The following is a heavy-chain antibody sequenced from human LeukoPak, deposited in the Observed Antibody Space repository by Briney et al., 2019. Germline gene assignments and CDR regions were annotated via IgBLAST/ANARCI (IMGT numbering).Heavy chain of an antibody. D-gene: IGHD3-22*01. J-gene: IGHJ4*02. CDR1: GGSVSTGSYY. CDR3: SRGILRDYYDSSGFYHRGGVGY. V-gene: IGHV4-61*09. CDR2: IHTSGTM. Sequence: SETLSLTCTVSGGSVSTGSYYWSWIRQPAGRGLEWIGHIHTSGTMNYNASLKRRVRISVETSKNQFSLRLSSVIAADTAVYFCSRGILRDYYDSSGFYHRGGVGYWGQGTLVTVSS.